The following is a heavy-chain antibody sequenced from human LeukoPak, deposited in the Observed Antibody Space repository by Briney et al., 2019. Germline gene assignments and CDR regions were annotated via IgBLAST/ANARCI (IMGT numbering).Heavy chain of an antibody. CDR2: INTNTGNP. V-gene: IGHV7-4-1*02. Sequence: ASVKVSCKASGYTFTSYAMNWVRQAPGQGLEWMGWINTNTGNPTYAQGFTGRFVFSLDTSVSTAYLQISSLKAEDTAVYYCARVPILWWSYYFDYWGQGTLVTVSS. J-gene: IGHJ4*02. CDR1: GYTFTSYA. CDR3: ARVPILWWSYYFDY. D-gene: IGHD2-21*01.